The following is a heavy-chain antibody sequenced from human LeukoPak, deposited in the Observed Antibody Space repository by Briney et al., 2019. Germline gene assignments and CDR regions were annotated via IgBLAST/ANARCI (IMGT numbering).Heavy chain of an antibody. J-gene: IGHJ5*02. D-gene: IGHD3-10*01. CDR1: GGSISSYY. Sequence: SVTLSLTCTVSGGSISSYYWSWIRQPPGKGLEWIGYIYYSGSTNYNPSLKSRVTISVDTSKNQFSLKLSSVTAADTAVYYCARAGEVRGVMSVSPGFDPWGQGTLVTVSS. V-gene: IGHV4-59*01. CDR2: IYYSGST. CDR3: ARAGEVRGVMSVSPGFDP.